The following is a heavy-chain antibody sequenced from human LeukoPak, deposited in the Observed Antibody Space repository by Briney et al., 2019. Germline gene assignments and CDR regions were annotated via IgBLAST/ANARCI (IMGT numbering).Heavy chain of an antibody. CDR1: GFTFSDHY. CDR2: IKQDGSEK. D-gene: IGHD3-16*01. CDR3: ASEFGSYYYYYMDV. Sequence: PGGSLRLSCAASGFTFSDHYIDWVRQAPGKGLEWVANIKQDGSEKYYVDSVKGRFTISRDNAKNSLYLQMNSLRAEDTAVYYCASEFGSYYYYYMDVWGKGTTVTVSS. J-gene: IGHJ6*03. V-gene: IGHV3-7*01.